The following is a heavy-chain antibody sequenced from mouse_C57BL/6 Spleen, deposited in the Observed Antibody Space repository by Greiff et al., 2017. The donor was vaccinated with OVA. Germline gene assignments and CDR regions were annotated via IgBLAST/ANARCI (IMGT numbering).Heavy chain of an antibody. Sequence: EVQLQQSGPELVKPGASVKIPCKASGYTFTDYNLAWVKQSHGKSLEWIGDINPNNGGTIYNQKFKGKATLTVDKSSSTAYMELRSLTSEDTAVYYGARGIYYYGSSEGYFDVWGTGTTVTVSS. V-gene: IGHV1-18*01. J-gene: IGHJ1*03. CDR3: ARGIYYYGSSEGYFDV. D-gene: IGHD1-1*01. CDR1: GYTFTDYN. CDR2: INPNNGGT.